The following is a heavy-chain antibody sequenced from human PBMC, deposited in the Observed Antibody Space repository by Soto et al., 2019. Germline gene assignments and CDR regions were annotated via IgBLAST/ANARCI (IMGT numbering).Heavy chain of an antibody. J-gene: IGHJ4*02. CDR2: ISGSGGTI. CDR3: AKAKSAWGFFDF. Sequence: VQLLESGGGLVQPGGSLRLSCATFGFTFKTYAMTWVRQAPGKGLEWVAVISGSGGTIYYADSVKGRFTISRDNSKDTVYLQMNSLRADDTALYYCAKAKSAWGFFDFWGQGTQVTVSP. D-gene: IGHD7-27*01. V-gene: IGHV3-23*01. CDR1: GFTFKTYA.